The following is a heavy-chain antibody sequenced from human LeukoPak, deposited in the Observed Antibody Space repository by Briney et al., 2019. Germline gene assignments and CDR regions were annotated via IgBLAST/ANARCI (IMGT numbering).Heavy chain of an antibody. CDR3: ARGNPPPTVTIDY. V-gene: IGHV4-61*09. CDR2: IYTSGST. CDR1: GGSISSGSYY. D-gene: IGHD4-11*01. J-gene: IGHJ4*02. Sequence: SQTLSLTCTVSGGSISSGSYYWSWIRQPAGKGLEWIGHIYTSGSTNYNPSLKSRLTISVDTSKNQFSLKLSSVTAADTAVYYCARGNPPPTVTIDYWGQGTLVTVSS.